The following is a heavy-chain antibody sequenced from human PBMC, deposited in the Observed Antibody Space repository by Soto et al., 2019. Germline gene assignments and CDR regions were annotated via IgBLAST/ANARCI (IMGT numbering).Heavy chain of an antibody. Sequence: QITLKESGPTLVKPTQTLTLTCTFSGFSLSTSGVGVGWIRQPPGRALEWLALIYWDDDKRYSPSLKSRLTITKDTSKNQVVLTMTNMDPVDTATYYCAHVVDCSSTSCYFDYWGQGTLVTVSS. J-gene: IGHJ4*02. CDR3: AHVVDCSSTSCYFDY. D-gene: IGHD2-2*01. CDR2: IYWDDDK. CDR1: GFSLSTSGVG. V-gene: IGHV2-5*02.